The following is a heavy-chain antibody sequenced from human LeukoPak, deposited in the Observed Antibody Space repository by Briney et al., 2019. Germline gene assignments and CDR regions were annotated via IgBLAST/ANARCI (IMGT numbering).Heavy chain of an antibody. V-gene: IGHV3-74*01. Sequence: GGSLRLSCAVSGFTFSSYWMHWVRHAPGKGLMWDSRITSDGSTTWYADSVKGRFTVSRDNAKNTLFLEMNSLRDEDTAVYYCAGDYIWGRLFWGQGTLVTVSS. CDR3: AGDYIWGRLF. CDR1: GFTFSSYW. D-gene: IGHD3-16*01. J-gene: IGHJ4*01. CDR2: ITSDGSTT.